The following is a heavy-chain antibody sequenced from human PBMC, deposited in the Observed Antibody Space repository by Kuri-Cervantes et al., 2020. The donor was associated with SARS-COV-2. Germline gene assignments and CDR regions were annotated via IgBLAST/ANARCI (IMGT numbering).Heavy chain of an antibody. V-gene: IGHV3-48*03. J-gene: IGHJ5*02. Sequence: GESLKISCVASGFTFNNYEMNWVRQAPGKGLEWVSYISSSGSTKNYADSVKGRFTISRDNAKNSLYLQMNSLRAEDTAVYYCARGGPYCTSTSCIGAFNWFDPWGQGTLVTVSS. CDR1: GFTFNNYE. CDR2: ISSSGSTK. CDR3: ARGGPYCTSTSCIGAFNWFDP. D-gene: IGHD2-2*01.